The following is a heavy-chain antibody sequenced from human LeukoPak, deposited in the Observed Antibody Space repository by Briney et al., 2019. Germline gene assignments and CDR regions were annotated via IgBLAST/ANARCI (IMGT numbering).Heavy chain of an antibody. CDR1: GFTFDDYG. V-gene: IGHV3-20*04. CDR2: INWNGGST. Sequence: GGSLRLSCAASGFTFDDYGMSWVRQAPGKGLEWVSGINWNGGSTGYADSVKGRFTISRDNAKNSLYLQMNSLRAEDTALYYCARGGGYRTNGVCQPISHWGQGTLVTVSS. CDR3: ARGGGYRTNGVCQPISH. D-gene: IGHD2-8*01. J-gene: IGHJ4*02.